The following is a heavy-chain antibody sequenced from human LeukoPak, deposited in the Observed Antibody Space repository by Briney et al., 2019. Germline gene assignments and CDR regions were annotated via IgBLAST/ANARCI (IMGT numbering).Heavy chain of an antibody. CDR2: INHSGST. D-gene: IGHD6-13*01. CDR3: ARRGSSWYSASWFDP. Sequence: SETLSLTCAVYGGSFSGHYWSWIRQPPGKGLEWIGEINHSGSTNYNPSLKSRVTISVDTSKNQFSLKLSSVTAADTAVYYCARRGSSWYSASWFDPWGQGTLVTVSS. J-gene: IGHJ5*02. V-gene: IGHV4-34*01. CDR1: GGSFSGHY.